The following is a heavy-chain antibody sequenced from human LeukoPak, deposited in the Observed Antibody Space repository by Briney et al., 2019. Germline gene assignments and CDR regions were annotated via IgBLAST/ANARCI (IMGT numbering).Heavy chain of an antibody. Sequence: GGSLRLSCAASGFTLSSYAMSWVRQAPGKGLEWVSAISGSGGSTYYADSVKGRFTISRDNSKNTLYLQTNSLRAEDTAVYYCAKAGGSDFDYWGQGTLVTVSS. CDR1: GFTLSSYA. CDR2: ISGSGGST. J-gene: IGHJ4*02. CDR3: AKAGGSDFDY. V-gene: IGHV3-23*01. D-gene: IGHD3-10*01.